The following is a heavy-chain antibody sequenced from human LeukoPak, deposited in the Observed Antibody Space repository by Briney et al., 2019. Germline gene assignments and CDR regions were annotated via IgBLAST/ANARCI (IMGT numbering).Heavy chain of an antibody. D-gene: IGHD6-19*01. CDR2: IYYSGST. Sequence: PSETLSLTCSVSGGSISSYYWSWIRQPPGKGLDWIGYIYYSGSTNYNPSLKSRGTISLDTSKNQFYLKLSSVTAADTAVYYCARGIGWPNWYFDLWGRGTLVAVSS. V-gene: IGHV4-59*01. J-gene: IGHJ2*01. CDR3: ARGIGWPNWYFDL. CDR1: GGSISSYY.